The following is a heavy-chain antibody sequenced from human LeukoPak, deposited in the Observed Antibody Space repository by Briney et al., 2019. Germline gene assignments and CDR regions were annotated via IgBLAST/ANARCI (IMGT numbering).Heavy chain of an antibody. CDR1: GFTFSTYS. Sequence: GGALRLSCAASGFTFSTYSMNWVRQAPGKGREWLSYITSYISTIYYADSVKGRFTISRDNAKNSLFLQMNSLRAEDTAVYYCARGGGYSGYDLDAFDIWGQGTMVTVSS. CDR3: ARGGGYSGYDLDAFDI. V-gene: IGHV3-48*01. D-gene: IGHD5-12*01. J-gene: IGHJ3*02. CDR2: ITSYISTI.